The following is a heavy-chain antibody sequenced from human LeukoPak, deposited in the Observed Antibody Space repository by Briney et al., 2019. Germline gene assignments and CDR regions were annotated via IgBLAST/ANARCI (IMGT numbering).Heavy chain of an antibody. CDR3: AELGITMIGGV. J-gene: IGHJ6*04. V-gene: IGHV3-21*01. D-gene: IGHD3-10*02. CDR2: ISTSSSYI. CDR1: RFTFSSYV. Sequence: GGSLRLSCAASRFTFSSYVMKWVRQVPGKGLEWVSSISTSSSYIYYADSVKGRFTISRDNAKNSLYLQMNSLRAEDTAVYYCAELGITMIGGVWGKGTTVTISS.